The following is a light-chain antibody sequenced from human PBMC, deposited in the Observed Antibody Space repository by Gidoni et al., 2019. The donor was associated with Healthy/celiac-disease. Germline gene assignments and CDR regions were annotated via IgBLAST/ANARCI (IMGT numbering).Light chain of an antibody. J-gene: IGKJ1*01. V-gene: IGKV3-20*01. Sequence: EIVLTPSPGPLSLSPGERATLSCSASQSVSSSYLAWYQQKPGQAPRLLVYGASSRSTGIPDRFSGSGSGTDFTLTISRLEPEDFAVYYCQQYGSSRTFGQGTKVEIK. CDR3: QQYGSSRT. CDR2: GAS. CDR1: QSVSSSY.